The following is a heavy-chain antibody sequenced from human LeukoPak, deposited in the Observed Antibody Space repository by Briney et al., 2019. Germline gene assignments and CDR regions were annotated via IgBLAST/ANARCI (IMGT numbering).Heavy chain of an antibody. Sequence: PAGSLRLSCAVSGFALGTYAMSWVRQAPGMGLEWVSSISAIGQATYYADSVEGRFTIPRHKSKNTLYLQLNSLRAKHTSTYYGVRGPYNAILYRLAYWGQGTLVTVPS. CDR2: ISAIGQAT. CDR1: GFALGTYA. V-gene: IGHV3-23*01. J-gene: IGHJ4*02. CDR3: VRGPYNAILYRLAY. D-gene: IGHD3-9*01.